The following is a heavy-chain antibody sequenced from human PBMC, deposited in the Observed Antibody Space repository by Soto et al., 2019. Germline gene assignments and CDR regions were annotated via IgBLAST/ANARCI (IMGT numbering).Heavy chain of an antibody. Sequence: VQLLESGGDLVQPGGSLRLSCVASGFTFYSHAMSWVRQAPGKGLEWVSGTSASGAVTYYADSVKGRFTMSRDNAKNTLWLQMNSLRVDDTAVYYCIDGGAIGPPPLDPWGQGTLVIVSS. CDR2: TSASGAVT. J-gene: IGHJ5*02. CDR1: GFTFYSHA. V-gene: IGHV3-23*01. CDR3: IDGGAIGPPPLDP. D-gene: IGHD2-21*01.